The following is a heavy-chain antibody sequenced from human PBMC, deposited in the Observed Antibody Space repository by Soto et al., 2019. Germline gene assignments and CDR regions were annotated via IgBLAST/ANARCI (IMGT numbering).Heavy chain of an antibody. CDR3: ALPRSSSRNYYGMDV. D-gene: IGHD6-13*01. V-gene: IGHV3-72*01. CDR1: GFTFSDHY. Sequence: GSLRLSCAASGFTFSDHYMDWVRQAPGKGLEWVGRTRNKANSYTTEYAASVKGRFTISRDDSKNTLYLQMDSLKAEDTAMYYCALPRSSSRNYYGMDVWGQGTTVTGSS. CDR2: TRNKANSYTT. J-gene: IGHJ6*02.